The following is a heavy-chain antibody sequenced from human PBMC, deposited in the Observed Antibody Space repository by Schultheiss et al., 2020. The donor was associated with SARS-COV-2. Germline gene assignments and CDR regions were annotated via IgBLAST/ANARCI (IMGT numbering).Heavy chain of an antibody. Sequence: SETLSLTCAVYGGSFSGYYWSWIRQPPGKGLEWIGEIYHSGSTNYNPSLKSRVTISVDKSKNQFSLKLSSVTAADTAVYYCARHNWNYSVDYWGQGTLVTVSS. D-gene: IGHD1-7*01. V-gene: IGHV4-34*01. J-gene: IGHJ4*02. CDR2: IYHSGST. CDR1: GGSFSGYY. CDR3: ARHNWNYSVDY.